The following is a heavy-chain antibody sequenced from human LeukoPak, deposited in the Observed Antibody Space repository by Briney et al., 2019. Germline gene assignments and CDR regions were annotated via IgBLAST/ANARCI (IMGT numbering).Heavy chain of an antibody. CDR1: GYTLTELS. CDR3: ARGAGYNYPYYFDY. CDR2: ISYGGSNK. J-gene: IGHJ4*02. Sequence: SCKVSGYTLTELSMHWVRQAPGKGLEWVAVISYGGSNKYYADSVKGRFTISRDNSKNTLYLQMNSLRAEDTAVYYCARGAGYNYPYYFDYWGQGTLVTVSS. V-gene: IGHV3-30-3*01. D-gene: IGHD5-24*01.